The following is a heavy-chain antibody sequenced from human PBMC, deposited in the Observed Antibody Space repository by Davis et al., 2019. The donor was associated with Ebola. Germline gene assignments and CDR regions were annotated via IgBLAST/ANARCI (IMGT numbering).Heavy chain of an antibody. V-gene: IGHV3-23*01. CDR2: ISGSGGST. Sequence: GESLKISCAASGFTVSSNYMSWVRQAPGKGLEWVSAISGSGGSTYYADSVKGRFTISRDNSKNTLYLQMNSLRAEDTAVYYCAKEDIVVVPAAYDYWGQGTLVTVSS. J-gene: IGHJ4*02. CDR3: AKEDIVVVPAAYDY. CDR1: GFTVSSNY. D-gene: IGHD2-2*01.